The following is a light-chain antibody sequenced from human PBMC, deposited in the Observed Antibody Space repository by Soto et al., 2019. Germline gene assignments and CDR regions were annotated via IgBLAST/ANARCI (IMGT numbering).Light chain of an antibody. V-gene: IGLV2-14*01. J-gene: IGLJ1*01. CDR3: TSSRSGGLYV. Sequence: QSALTQPASVSGSPGQSITISCTGTSSDVGGYNYVSWYQQHPGKAPKLMIYNVNNRPSGVSDRFSGSKSGNTASLTISGLQAEDESVYFCTSSRSGGLYVFGSGTKLTVL. CDR1: SSDVGGYNY. CDR2: NVN.